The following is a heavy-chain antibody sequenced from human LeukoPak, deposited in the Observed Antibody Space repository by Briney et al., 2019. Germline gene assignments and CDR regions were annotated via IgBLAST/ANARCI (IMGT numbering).Heavy chain of an antibody. D-gene: IGHD3-9*01. J-gene: IGHJ4*02. CDR3: ASSRYFDWLSYPFDY. V-gene: IGHV1-18*01. CDR1: GYTFTSYG. Sequence: ASVKVSCKASGYTFTSYGISWVRQAPGQGLEWMGWISAYNGNTNYAQKLQGRVTMTTDTSTSTAYMELRSLRSDDTAVYYCASSRYFDWLSYPFDYWGQGTLVTVSS. CDR2: ISAYNGNT.